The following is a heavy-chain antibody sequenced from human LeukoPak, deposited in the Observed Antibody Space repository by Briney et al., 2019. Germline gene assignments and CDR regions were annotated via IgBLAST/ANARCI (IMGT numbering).Heavy chain of an antibody. D-gene: IGHD6-19*01. CDR2: IRYDGSNK. V-gene: IGHV3-30*02. CDR3: AKEGASTGWTFGAY. CDR1: GFTFSSYG. Sequence: GGSLRLSCAASGFTFSSYGMHWVRQAPGKGLEWVTFIRYDGSNKYYADPVQGRFTISRDNSKNTLYLQMNSLRAEDTAVYYCAKEGASTGWTFGAYWGQGTLVTVSS. J-gene: IGHJ4*02.